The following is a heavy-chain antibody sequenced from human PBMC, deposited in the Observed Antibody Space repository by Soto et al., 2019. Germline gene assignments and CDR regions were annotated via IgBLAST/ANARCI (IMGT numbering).Heavy chain of an antibody. Sequence: EVQLVESGVGLVQPGGSLRLSCAASGFTFSDHYMDWVRQAPGKGLEWVGSSKNKADSYTTEYAASVKGRFTISRDGSTNSLFLQMNSLKTEDTAVYYCTVWDSGNDFGAAWGQGILVTVSS. V-gene: IGHV3-72*01. D-gene: IGHD3-10*01. J-gene: IGHJ4*02. CDR3: TVWDSGNDFGAA. CDR1: GFTFSDHY. CDR2: SKNKADSYTT.